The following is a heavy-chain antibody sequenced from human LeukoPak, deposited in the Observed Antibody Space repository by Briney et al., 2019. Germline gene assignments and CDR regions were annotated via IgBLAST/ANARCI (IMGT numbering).Heavy chain of an antibody. CDR2: IIPILGIA. Sequence: SVKVSCKASGGTFSSYAISWVRQAPGQGLEWMGRIIPILGIANYAQKFQGRVTITADKSTSTAYMELSSLRSEDTAVYYCARDDYGDAPTLDYWGQGTLVTVSS. D-gene: IGHD4-17*01. CDR1: GGTFSSYA. CDR3: ARDDYGDAPTLDY. V-gene: IGHV1-69*04. J-gene: IGHJ4*02.